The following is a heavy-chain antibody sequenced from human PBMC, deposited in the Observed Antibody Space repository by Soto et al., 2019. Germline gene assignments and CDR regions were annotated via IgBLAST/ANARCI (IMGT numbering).Heavy chain of an antibody. CDR3: AKAPNGMDV. CDR2: ISYDGSNK. Sequence: QVQLVESGGGVVQPGRSLRLSCAASGFTFSSYGMHWVRQAPGKGLEWVAVISYDGSNKYYGDSVKGRFTISRDNSKNTLYLQMNSLRAEDTAVYYCAKAPNGMDVWGQGTTVTVSS. CDR1: GFTFSSYG. J-gene: IGHJ6*02. V-gene: IGHV3-30*18.